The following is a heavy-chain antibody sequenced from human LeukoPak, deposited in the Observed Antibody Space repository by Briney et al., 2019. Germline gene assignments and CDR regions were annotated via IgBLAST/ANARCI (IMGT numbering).Heavy chain of an antibody. CDR1: GFTFSSYW. CDR2: INSDGSST. CDR3: ARDDILTGYYPPWYFDL. Sequence: PGGSLRLSCAASGFTFSSYWMHWVRHAPGKGLVWVSRINSDGSSTSYADSVKGRFTISRDNAKNTLYLQMNSLRAEDTAVYYCARDDILTGYYPPWYFDLWGRGTLVTVSS. D-gene: IGHD3-9*01. J-gene: IGHJ2*01. V-gene: IGHV3-74*01.